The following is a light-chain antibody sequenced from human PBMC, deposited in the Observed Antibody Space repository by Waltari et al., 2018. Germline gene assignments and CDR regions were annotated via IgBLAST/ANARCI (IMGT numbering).Light chain of an antibody. J-gene: IGKJ1*01. CDR2: NAS. CDR3: QVRTNWLWT. V-gene: IGKV3-15*01. Sequence: EVVVTQSPATLSLSPGERVSLSCRASQNVTNNFAWFQQRPGQAPRHLMYNASTRATYSPARFSDSGSETEYTLTTNSLKPEDLEIYYCQVRTNWLWTFGQGTKV. CDR1: QNVTNN.